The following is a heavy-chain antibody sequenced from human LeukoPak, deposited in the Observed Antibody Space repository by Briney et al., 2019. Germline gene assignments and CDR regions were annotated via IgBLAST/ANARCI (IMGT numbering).Heavy chain of an antibody. CDR2: ITSSSSTV. Sequence: PVGSLRLSCAASGFTFSNYDMNWVRQAPGKGLEWVSFITSSSSTVYYTDSVKGRFTVSRDNAKNSLYLQMNSLRAEDTAVYYCARDKYYSDYGSNSFEYWGQGTLVTVSS. J-gene: IGHJ4*02. CDR1: GFTFSNYD. D-gene: IGHD4-17*01. CDR3: ARDKYYSDYGSNSFEY. V-gene: IGHV3-48*01.